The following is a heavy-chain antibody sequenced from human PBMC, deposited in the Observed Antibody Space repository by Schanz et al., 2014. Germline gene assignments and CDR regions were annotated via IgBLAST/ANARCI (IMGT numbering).Heavy chain of an antibody. CDR2: INAHTGNT. CDR1: GYIFGSHG. Sequence: QVQLVQSGAEVKKPGASVKVSCKASGYIFGSHGMTWVRQAPGQGPEWMGWINAHTGNTQYAQKLQGRVIMTRDTATTALQVQLTLRSADAAAYYCATRVYITSYHDRGPADFDIWGQGTRVTVSS. D-gene: IGHD3-3*01. J-gene: IGHJ3*02. V-gene: IGHV1-18*01. CDR3: ATRVYITSYHDRGPADFDI.